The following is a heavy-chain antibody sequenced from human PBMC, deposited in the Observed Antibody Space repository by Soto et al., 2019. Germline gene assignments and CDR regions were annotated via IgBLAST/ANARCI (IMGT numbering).Heavy chain of an antibody. D-gene: IGHD3-22*01. CDR3: ASGYDSSGYYTVSSDY. CDR1: GYTFTSYY. J-gene: IGHJ4*02. CDR2: INPSGGST. Sequence: GASVKVSCKASGYTFTSYYMHWVRQAPGQGLEWMGIINPSGGSTSYAQKFQGRVTMTRDTSTSTVYMELSSLRSEDTAVYYCASGYDSSGYYTVSSDYWGQGTLVTVSS. V-gene: IGHV1-46*03.